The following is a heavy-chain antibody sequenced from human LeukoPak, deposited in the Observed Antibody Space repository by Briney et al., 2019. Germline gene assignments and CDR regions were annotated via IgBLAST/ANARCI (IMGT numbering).Heavy chain of an antibody. Sequence: PGGSLRLSCAASGFTFSSYGMHWVRQAPGKGLEWVAFIRYDGSNKYYADSVKGRFTISRDNSKNTLYLQMNSLRAEDTAVYYCCAPPGIAARSEGATLDYWGQGTLVTVSS. CDR1: GFTFSSYG. V-gene: IGHV3-30*02. CDR3: CAPPGIAARSEGATLDY. J-gene: IGHJ4*02. D-gene: IGHD6-6*01. CDR2: IRYDGSNK.